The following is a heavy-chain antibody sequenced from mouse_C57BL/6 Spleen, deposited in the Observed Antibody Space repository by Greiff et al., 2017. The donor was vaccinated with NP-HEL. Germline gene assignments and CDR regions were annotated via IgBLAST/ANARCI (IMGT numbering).Heavy chain of an antibody. D-gene: IGHD2-3*01. Sequence: QVQLQQSGPELVKPGASVKISCKASGYAFSSSWMNWVKQRPGKGLEWIGRIYPGDGDTNYNGKFKGKATLTADKSSSTAYMQLSSLTSEDSAVYFGARGGGMVKAYFDVWGTGTTVTVSS. CDR1: GYAFSSSW. V-gene: IGHV1-82*01. J-gene: IGHJ1*03. CDR3: ARGGGMVKAYFDV. CDR2: IYPGDGDT.